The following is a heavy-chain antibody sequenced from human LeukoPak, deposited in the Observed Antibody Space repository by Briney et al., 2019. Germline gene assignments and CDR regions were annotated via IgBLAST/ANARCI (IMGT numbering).Heavy chain of an antibody. CDR3: ATRLEGLCSGGSCYEPPFHP. Sequence: ASVKVSCKASGYTFTNYHISWVRQAPGQGLEWMGGIIPIFGTANYAQKFQGRVTMTEDTSTDTAYMELSSLRSEDTAVYYCATRLEGLCSGGSCYEPPFHPWGQGTLVTVSS. CDR1: GYTFTNYH. CDR2: IIPIFGTA. V-gene: IGHV1-69*06. D-gene: IGHD2-15*01. J-gene: IGHJ5*02.